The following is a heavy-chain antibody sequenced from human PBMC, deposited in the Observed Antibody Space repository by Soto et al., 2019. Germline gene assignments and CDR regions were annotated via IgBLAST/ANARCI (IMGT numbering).Heavy chain of an antibody. Sequence: ASVKVSCKASGYTFTSYYMHWVRQAPGQGLEWMGIINPSGGSTSYAQKFQGRVTMTRDTSTSTVYMELSSLRSEDTAVYYCAKRSTLDAFDIWGQGTMVTVPS. CDR1: GYTFTSYY. CDR2: INPSGGST. CDR3: AKRSTLDAFDI. J-gene: IGHJ3*02. V-gene: IGHV1-46*01.